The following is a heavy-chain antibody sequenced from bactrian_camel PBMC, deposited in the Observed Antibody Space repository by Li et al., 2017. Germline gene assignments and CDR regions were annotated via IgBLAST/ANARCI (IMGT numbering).Heavy chain of an antibody. CDR1: GFTFGSST. J-gene: IGHJ7*01. V-gene: IGHV3S40*01. D-gene: IGHD1*01. CDR2: INSASVNT. Sequence: VQLVESGGDLVQPGGYLTLSCAASGFTFGSSTMSWVRQAPGKGLEWVSTINSASVNTYNADFVKGRFTIARDNAKNTLYLQMNSLQSDDSAVYYCATRYEGDLKYPFDIDYWGKGTQVTVS.